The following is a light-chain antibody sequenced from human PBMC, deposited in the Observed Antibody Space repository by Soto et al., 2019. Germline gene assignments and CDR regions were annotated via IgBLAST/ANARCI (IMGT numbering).Light chain of an antibody. Sequence: DIQMTQSPSSLSASVGDRVTITCRASQSISSDLNWYQQKPGKAPKLLISAASSLQSGVPSRFSGSGSGTDFTLTISILQPEDFATYYCQQSYSTPNTFGQGTKLEIK. V-gene: IGKV1-39*01. CDR2: AAS. CDR3: QQSYSTPNT. CDR1: QSISSD. J-gene: IGKJ2*01.